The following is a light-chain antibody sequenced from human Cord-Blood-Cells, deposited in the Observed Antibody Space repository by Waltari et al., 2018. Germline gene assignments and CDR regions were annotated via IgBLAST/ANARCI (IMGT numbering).Light chain of an antibody. CDR1: QSISSY. CDR3: QQSYSTPYT. J-gene: IGKJ2*01. V-gene: IGKV1-39*01. Sequence: DIQRTQSPSSLSASVGARVTLTCRASQSISSYLNWYQQKPGKAPKLLIYAASSLQSGVPSRFSGSGSGTDFTLTISSLQPEDFATYYCQQSYSTPYTFGQGTKLEIK. CDR2: AAS.